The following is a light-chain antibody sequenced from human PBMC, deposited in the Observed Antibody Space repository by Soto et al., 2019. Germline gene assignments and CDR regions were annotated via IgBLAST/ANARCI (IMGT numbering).Light chain of an antibody. CDR2: GVK. CDR1: GRDIGAYDY. CDR3: SSYTTSYFYV. V-gene: IGLV2-14*01. Sequence: QSVLAQPASVSGSPGQSITISCTGSGRDIGAYDYVSWYQQHPGKAPKLLIHGVKNRPSGVSYRFSASKSAFTASLTISGLQAEDEAHYYCSSYTTSYFYVFGPGTKVTVL. J-gene: IGLJ1*01.